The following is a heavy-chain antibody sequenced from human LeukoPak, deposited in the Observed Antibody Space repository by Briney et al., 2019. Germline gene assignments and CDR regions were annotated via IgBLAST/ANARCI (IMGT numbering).Heavy chain of an antibody. D-gene: IGHD3-10*01. CDR3: ASSYLYGSGSYFLDF. J-gene: IGHJ4*02. CDR2: IYYSGST. Sequence: SETLSLTCTVSGGSISSYYWSWIRQPPGKGLEWIGYIYYSGSTNYNPSLKSRVTISVDTSKNQFSLKLSSVTAADTAVYYCASSYLYGSGSYFLDFWGRGTLVTVSS. CDR1: GGSISSYY. V-gene: IGHV4-59*12.